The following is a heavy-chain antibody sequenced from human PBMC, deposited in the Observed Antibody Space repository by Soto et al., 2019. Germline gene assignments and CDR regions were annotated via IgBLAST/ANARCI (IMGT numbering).Heavy chain of an antibody. CDR3: ARVSPVTGSYAMDV. Sequence: GGSLRLSCAASGFTLSAYYMTWVRQAPGKGLEWISYISSSGGTIYHADSVKGRFTISRDNAKKSLDLQMNSLRAEDTAVYYCARVSPVTGSYAMDVWGQGTTVTVSS. V-gene: IGHV3-11*01. J-gene: IGHJ6*02. D-gene: IGHD1-20*01. CDR1: GFTLSAYY. CDR2: ISSSGGTI.